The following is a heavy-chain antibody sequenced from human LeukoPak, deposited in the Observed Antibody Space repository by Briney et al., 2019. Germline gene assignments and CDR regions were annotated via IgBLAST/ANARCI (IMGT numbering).Heavy chain of an antibody. CDR3: ARGLLWDFWSGHRGYYFDY. J-gene: IGHJ4*02. CDR2: INHSGST. V-gene: IGHV4-34*01. CDR1: GGSFSGYY. D-gene: IGHD3-3*01. Sequence: EPSETLSLTCAVYGGSFSGYYWSWIRQPPGKGLEWIGEINHSGSTNYNPSLKSRVTISVDTSKNQFSLKLSSVTAADTAVYCCARGLLWDFWSGHRGYYFDYWGQGTLVTVSS.